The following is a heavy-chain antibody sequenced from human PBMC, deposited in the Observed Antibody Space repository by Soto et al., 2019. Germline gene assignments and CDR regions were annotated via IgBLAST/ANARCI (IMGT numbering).Heavy chain of an antibody. CDR2: IIPIFDKA. J-gene: IGHJ5*02. CDR1: GATFTSYG. D-gene: IGHD4-17*01. Sequence: QVQLVQSGAEVKKPGSSVKVSCKGSGATFTSYGVIWVRQAPGQGLEWMGGIIPIFDKANYARKFQARLTITAYKSTSTAFMELRSLRSQDTAVHYCARAGIYSDYFTGAQDPWGQGTLVTVSS. CDR3: ARAGIYSDYFTGAQDP. V-gene: IGHV1-69*06.